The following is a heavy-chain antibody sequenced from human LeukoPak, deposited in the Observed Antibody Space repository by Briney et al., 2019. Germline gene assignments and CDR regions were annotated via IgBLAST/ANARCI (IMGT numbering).Heavy chain of an antibody. CDR1: GFTFSSYD. CDR2: IGAAGAT. J-gene: IGHJ4*02. V-gene: IGHV3-13*01. Sequence: GGSLRLSCAASGFTFSSYDMHWFRQITGKGLEWVSAIGAAGATYYPASVKGRFTISRENAKNSLYLQMNSLRAGDTAVYCCASAHTNNWYHFDYWGQGILVTVSP. D-gene: IGHD6-13*01. CDR3: ASAHTNNWYHFDY.